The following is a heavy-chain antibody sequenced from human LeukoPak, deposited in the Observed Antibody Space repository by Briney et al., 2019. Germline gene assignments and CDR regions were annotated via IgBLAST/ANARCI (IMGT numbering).Heavy chain of an antibody. D-gene: IGHD6-13*01. Sequence: SETLSLTCTVSGGSISSYYWSWIRQPAGKGLEWIGRIDTSGNTNYKPSLKSRVTMSVDTSKNQFSLKLSSVTAADTAVYYCARVSSSWYQDWYFDLWGRAPWSLSPQ. CDR3: ARVSSSWYQDWYFDL. CDR1: GGSISSYY. V-gene: IGHV4-4*07. CDR2: IDTSGNT. J-gene: IGHJ2*01.